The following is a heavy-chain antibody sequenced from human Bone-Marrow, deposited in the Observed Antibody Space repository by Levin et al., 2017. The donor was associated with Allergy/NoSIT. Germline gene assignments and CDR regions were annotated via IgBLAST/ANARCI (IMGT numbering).Heavy chain of an antibody. D-gene: IGHD6-13*01. CDR2: ISYDGSNK. Sequence: GESLKISCAASGFTFSSYAMHWVRQAPGKGLEWVAVISYDGSNKYYADSVKGRFTISRDNSKNTLYLQMNSLRAEDTAVYYCARPRSGSSWHFWGQGTLVTVSS. CDR3: ARPRSGSSWHF. J-gene: IGHJ4*02. CDR1: GFTFSSYA. V-gene: IGHV3-30-3*01.